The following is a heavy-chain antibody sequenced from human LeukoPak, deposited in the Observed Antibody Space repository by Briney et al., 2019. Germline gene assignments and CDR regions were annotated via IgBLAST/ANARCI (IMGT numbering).Heavy chain of an antibody. D-gene: IGHD5-12*01. Sequence: PSETLSLTCAVYGGSFSGYYWSWIRQPPGKGLEWIGEINHSGSTNYNPSLKSRVTISVDTSKNQFSLKLSSVTAADTAVYYCARNRHSGYDPRRYLFDYWGQGTLVTVSS. V-gene: IGHV4-34*01. J-gene: IGHJ4*02. CDR3: ARNRHSGYDPRRYLFDY. CDR2: INHSGST. CDR1: GGSFSGYY.